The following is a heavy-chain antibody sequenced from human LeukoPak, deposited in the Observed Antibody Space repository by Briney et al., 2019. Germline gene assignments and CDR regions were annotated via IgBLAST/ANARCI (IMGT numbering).Heavy chain of an antibody. Sequence: ASVKVSCKTSGYTFTNYGISWVRQAPGQGLEWMGWISPYRGDTEYAQKIQGRVSMTTDTSTSTAYMELRSLRSDDTAVYYCARQVLIVGGRYGMDVWGQGTTVTVSS. CDR3: ARQVLIVGGRYGMDV. J-gene: IGHJ6*02. D-gene: IGHD3-22*01. CDR2: ISPYRGDT. V-gene: IGHV1-18*01. CDR1: GYTFTNYG.